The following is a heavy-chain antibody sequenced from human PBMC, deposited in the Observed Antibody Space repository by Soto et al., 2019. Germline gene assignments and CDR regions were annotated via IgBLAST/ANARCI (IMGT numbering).Heavy chain of an antibody. J-gene: IGHJ5*02. Sequence: QVQLQESGPGLVKPSQTLSLTCTVSGGSISSGGYYWSWIRQHPGKGLEWIGYIYYSGTTYYNPSLKSRVTISVDTSKNQFSLKLSSVTAADTAVYYCARGTVPVGGNWFDPWGQGTLVTVSS. CDR2: IYYSGTT. CDR1: GGSISSGGYY. D-gene: IGHD3-16*01. CDR3: ARGTVPVGGNWFDP. V-gene: IGHV4-31*03.